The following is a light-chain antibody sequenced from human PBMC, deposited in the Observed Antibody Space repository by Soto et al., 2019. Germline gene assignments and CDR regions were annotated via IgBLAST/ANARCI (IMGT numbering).Light chain of an antibody. V-gene: IGKV3-15*01. CDR1: QSVGNN. CDR3: QQYGDWPLT. CDR2: ATS. Sequence: EIVVTQSPATLSVSPGERATLACRASQSVGNNFAWYQQNPGQAPRLLIFATSTRANGVPARFSGSGSGTEFTLTISSLQSEDFAVYSCQQYGDWPLTFGGGAKVEIE. J-gene: IGKJ4*01.